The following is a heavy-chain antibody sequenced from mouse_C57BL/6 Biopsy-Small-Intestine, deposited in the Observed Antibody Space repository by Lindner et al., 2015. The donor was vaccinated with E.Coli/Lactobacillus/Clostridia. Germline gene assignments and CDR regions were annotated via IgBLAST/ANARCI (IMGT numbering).Heavy chain of an antibody. J-gene: IGHJ4*01. D-gene: IGHD1-1*01. V-gene: IGHV1-85*01. CDR1: GYTFTSYD. CDR2: IYPRYGDT. Sequence: VQLQESGPELVKPGASVKLSCKASGYTFTSYDIKWVKQRPGQGLEWIGWIYPRYGDTKYNERFKGKATLTVDTSSSTAYMDLHSLTSEDSAVYFCTRSGYYDSSLYYAMDYWGQGTSVTVSS. CDR3: TRSGYYDSSLYYAMDY.